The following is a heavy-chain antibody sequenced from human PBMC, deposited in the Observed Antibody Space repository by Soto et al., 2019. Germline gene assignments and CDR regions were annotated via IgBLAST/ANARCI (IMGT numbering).Heavy chain of an antibody. Sequence: LGESLTISCQCSGYTFSNFWIAWVRPLPGKGLEWMGIVYPGDYETRYSPSFHGKVTISADRSIGTAYLQWSSLEASDSAFYFCARSPRSSPYFDYWGQGALVTVSS. D-gene: IGHD6-13*01. CDR3: ARSPRSSPYFDY. CDR1: GYTFSNFW. V-gene: IGHV5-51*01. CDR2: VYPGDYET. J-gene: IGHJ4*02.